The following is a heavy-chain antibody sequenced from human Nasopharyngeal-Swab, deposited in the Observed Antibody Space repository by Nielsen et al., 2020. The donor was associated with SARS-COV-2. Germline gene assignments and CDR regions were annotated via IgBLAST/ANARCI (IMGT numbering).Heavy chain of an antibody. J-gene: IGHJ3*02. Sequence: GESLKISCAASGFTFSDYYMSWIRQAPGKGLEWVSYISSSSSYTNYADSVKGRFTISRDNAKNSLYLQMNSLRAEDTAVYYCARDGYGDYRARRGDAFDIWGQGTMVTVSS. CDR3: ARDGYGDYRARRGDAFDI. D-gene: IGHD4-17*01. V-gene: IGHV3-11*06. CDR1: GFTFSDYY. CDR2: ISSSSSYT.